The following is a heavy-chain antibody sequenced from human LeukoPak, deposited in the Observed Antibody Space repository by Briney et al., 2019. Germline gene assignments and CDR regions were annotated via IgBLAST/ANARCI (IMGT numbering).Heavy chain of an antibody. V-gene: IGHV4-38-2*02. CDR1: GYSITSGYY. J-gene: IGHJ3*02. CDR2: IYHSGST. Sequence: SETLSLTCTVSGYSITSGYYWGCIRQPPGKGLEWIGSIYHSGSTYYSPSLKSRLTMSVDTSKNQFSLKLSSVTAADTAVYYCARQVATKGEWAFDIWGQGTMVTVSS. CDR3: ARQVATKGEWAFDI. D-gene: IGHD5-12*01.